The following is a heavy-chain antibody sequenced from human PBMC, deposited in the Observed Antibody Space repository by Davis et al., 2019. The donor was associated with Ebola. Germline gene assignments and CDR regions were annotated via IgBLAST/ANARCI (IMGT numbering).Heavy chain of an antibody. CDR3: AKDRGYYFDSSGYYSVGFDS. CDR1: GFTFSSYA. J-gene: IGHJ4*02. Sequence: GGSLRLSCAASGFTFSSYAMSWVRQAPGKGLEWVSAISGSGGSTYYADSVKGRFTISRDNSKNTLFLQMNSLRAEDTAVYYCAKDRGYYFDSSGYYSVGFDSWGQGTLVTVSS. CDR2: ISGSGGST. V-gene: IGHV3-23*01. D-gene: IGHD3-22*01.